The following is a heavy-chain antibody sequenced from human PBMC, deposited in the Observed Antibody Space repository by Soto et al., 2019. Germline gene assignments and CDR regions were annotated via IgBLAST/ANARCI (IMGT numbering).Heavy chain of an antibody. J-gene: IGHJ4*02. V-gene: IGHV5-51*01. D-gene: IGHD3-10*01. CDR3: ALRYGSGSFDFDY. Sequence: GESLKISCKGSGYSYTSYWIGWVRQTPGKGLEWMGIIYPGDSDTRYSPSFQGQVTISADKSISTAYLQWGSLKASDPAMYYCALRYGSGSFDFDYWGQGTLVTVSS. CDR1: GYSYTSYW. CDR2: IYPGDSDT.